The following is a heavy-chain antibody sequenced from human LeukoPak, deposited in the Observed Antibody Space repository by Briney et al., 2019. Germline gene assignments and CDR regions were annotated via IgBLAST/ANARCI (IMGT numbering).Heavy chain of an antibody. V-gene: IGHV3-48*01. CDR1: GFTFSSYN. CDR2: ISSSSGTI. CDR3: ARDGRGLGNYFDY. J-gene: IGHJ4*02. Sequence: RTGGSPRLSCVASGFTFSSYNMNWVRQAPGRGLEWVSYISSSSGTIYYADSVKGRFTISRDNAKNSLYLQMNSLRAEDTAVYYCARDGRGLGNYFDYWGQGTLVTVSS. D-gene: IGHD3-10*01.